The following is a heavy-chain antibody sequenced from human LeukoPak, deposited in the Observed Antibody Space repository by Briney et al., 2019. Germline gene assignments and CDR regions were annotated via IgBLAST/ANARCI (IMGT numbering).Heavy chain of an antibody. V-gene: IGHV3-48*04. J-gene: IGHJ6*02. CDR1: GFTFSSYS. CDR2: ISSSSSTI. D-gene: IGHD1-26*01. CDR3: ARVGVGATRREGMDV. Sequence: GGSLRLSCAASGFTFSSYSMNWVRQAPGKGLEWVSYISSSSSTIYYADSVKGRFTISRDNAKNSLYLQMNSLRAEDTAVYYCARVGVGATRREGMDVWGQGTTVTVSS.